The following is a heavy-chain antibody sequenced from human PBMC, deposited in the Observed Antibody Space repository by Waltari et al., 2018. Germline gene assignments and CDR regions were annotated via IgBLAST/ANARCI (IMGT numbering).Heavy chain of an antibody. Sequence: EVQLVESGGGLVKPGGSLRLSCAASGFTFSSYSMNWVRQAPGKGLEWVSSITSSSSYIYYADSVQGRFTISRDTARPSLFLPLNLLFLPSPPLSFFSSLLFFSSFFLSLLFPLFPFSSCRSSSPPLFPLFSW. CDR1: GFTFSSYS. CDR3: SSLLFFSSFFLSLLFPLFPFSSCRSSSPPLFPLFS. J-gene: IGHJ5*01. D-gene: IGHD3-16*02. CDR2: ITSSSSYI. V-gene: IGHV3-21*01.